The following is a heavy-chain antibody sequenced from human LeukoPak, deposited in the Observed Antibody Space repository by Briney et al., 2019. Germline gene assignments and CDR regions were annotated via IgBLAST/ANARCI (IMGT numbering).Heavy chain of an antibody. D-gene: IGHD3-22*01. CDR3: ARRESSGFYYFFFDF. Sequence: SETLSLTCTVSGGSISSYYWSWIRQSPGKGLEWIGEVNPGGSTNHNPSLKSRVIMSVDTSKNQFSLSLRSLTAADTAVYYCARRESSGFYYFFFDFWGQGTLVTVSS. CDR1: GGSISSYY. V-gene: IGHV4-34*01. CDR2: VNPGGST. J-gene: IGHJ4*02.